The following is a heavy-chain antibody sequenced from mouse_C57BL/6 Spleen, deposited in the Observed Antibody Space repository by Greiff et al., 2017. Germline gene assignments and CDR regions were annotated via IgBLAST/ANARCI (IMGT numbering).Heavy chain of an antibody. CDR1: GFPFSDYY. J-gene: IGHJ4*01. CDR3: ARYPGYAMDY. Sequence: EVMLVESGGGLVQPGGSLKLSCAASGFPFSDYYMYWVRQTPEKRLEWVAYISNGGGSTYYPDTVKGRFTISSANAKNTLYLQMSRLKSEDTAMYYCARYPGYAMDYWGQGTSVTVSS. V-gene: IGHV5-12*01. CDR2: ISNGGGST.